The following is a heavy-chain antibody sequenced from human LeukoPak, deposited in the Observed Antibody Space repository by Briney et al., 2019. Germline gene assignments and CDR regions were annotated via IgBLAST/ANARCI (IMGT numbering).Heavy chain of an antibody. CDR2: INHSGST. CDR3: ARHSSSTPFDY. J-gene: IGHJ4*02. D-gene: IGHD6-6*01. V-gene: IGHV4-34*01. CDR1: GGSFSGYY. Sequence: SETLSLTCAVYGGSFSGYYWSWIRQPPGKGLEWIGEINHSGSTYYNPSLKSRVTISVDTSKNQFSLKLSSVTAADTAVYYCARHSSSTPFDYWGQGTLVTVSS.